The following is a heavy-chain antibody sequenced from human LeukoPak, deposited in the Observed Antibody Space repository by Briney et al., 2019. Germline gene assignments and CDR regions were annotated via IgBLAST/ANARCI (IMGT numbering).Heavy chain of an antibody. J-gene: IGHJ5*02. CDR1: GFTFSTYR. D-gene: IGHD2-15*01. CDR3: ARDRIEKWTHET. Sequence: GGSLRLSCAASGFTFSTYRMSWVRQAPGKGLEWVANIKEDGSEKYYVDSVKGRFTISRDNAKNSLYLQMNSLRAEDTAVYYCARDRIEKWTHETWGQGTLVTVSS. CDR2: IKEDGSEK. V-gene: IGHV3-7*01.